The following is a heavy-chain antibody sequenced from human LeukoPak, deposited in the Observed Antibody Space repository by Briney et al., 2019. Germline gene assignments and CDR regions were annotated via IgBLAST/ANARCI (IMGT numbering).Heavy chain of an antibody. CDR1: GFNFRTYG. D-gene: IGHD6-19*01. V-gene: IGHV3-33*01. CDR2: IWSDGSNK. J-gene: IGHJ3*02. CDR3: ARDGPITVAGGAFDI. Sequence: GRSLRLSCAASGFNFRTYGMHWVRQAPGKGLEWVGVIWSDGSNKYYADSVKGRFTMSKDNSKNTLDLQMNSLRAEDTAVYYCARDGPITVAGGAFDIWGQGTMVTVSS.